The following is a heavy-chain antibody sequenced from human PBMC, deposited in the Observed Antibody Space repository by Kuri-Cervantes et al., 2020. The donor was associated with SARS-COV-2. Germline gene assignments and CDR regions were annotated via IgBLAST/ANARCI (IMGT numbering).Heavy chain of an antibody. CDR2: ISGSGGST. Sequence: LSLTCAASGFTFSSYAMSWVRQAPGKGLEWVSAISGSGGSTYYADSVKGRFTISRDNSKNTLYLQMNSLRAEDTAVYYCAREGVVGATTYYYYGMDVWGQGTTVTVSS. D-gene: IGHD1-26*01. J-gene: IGHJ6*02. CDR3: AREGVVGATTYYYYGMDV. CDR1: GFTFSSYA. V-gene: IGHV3-23*01.